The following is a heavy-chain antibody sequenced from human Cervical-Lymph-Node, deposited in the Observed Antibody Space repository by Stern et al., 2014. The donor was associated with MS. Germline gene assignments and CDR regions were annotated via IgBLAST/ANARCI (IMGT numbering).Heavy chain of an antibody. CDR3: ARATHYDPQPRDFYYGMDV. CDR2: IYGGNGNT. V-gene: IGHV1-3*01. J-gene: IGHJ6*02. D-gene: IGHD3-16*01. Sequence: QVQLVQSGAEVKKPGASVHVSCKASGYAFTKYAIHWVRQAPGQRLQWMGWIYGGNGNTKYSQTFPGRVTFTQDTSATTAYREVRSLRSDDTAVYYCARATHYDPQPRDFYYGMDVWGQGTTVTVSS. CDR1: GYAFTKYA.